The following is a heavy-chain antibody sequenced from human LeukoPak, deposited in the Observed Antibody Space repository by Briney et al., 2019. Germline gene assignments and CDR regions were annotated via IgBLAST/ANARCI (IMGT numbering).Heavy chain of an antibody. CDR1: GGSFSGYY. Sequence: SETLSLTCAVYGGSFSGYYWSWIRQPPGKGLEWIGEINHSGSTNYNPSLKSRVTISVDTSKNQFSLKLSSVTAADTAVYYCARGYRGPGDYWGQGTLVTVSS. J-gene: IGHJ4*02. D-gene: IGHD3-10*01. CDR3: ARGYRGPGDY. V-gene: IGHV4-34*01. CDR2: INHSGST.